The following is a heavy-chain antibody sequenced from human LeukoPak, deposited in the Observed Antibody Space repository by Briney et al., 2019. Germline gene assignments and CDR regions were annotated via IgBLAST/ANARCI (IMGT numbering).Heavy chain of an antibody. V-gene: IGHV4-38-2*02. J-gene: IGHJ4*02. CDR3: ARDLSVYYHYYFDF. D-gene: IGHD3-22*01. Sequence: SETLSLTCTVSDYTIGSGYSWGWIRQPPGKGLEWIATISHTGTTYYNPSLKTRVTMTLDTSRNQFSLRLSSVTAADTAVYYCARDLSVYYHYYFDFWGQGTLVTVSS. CDR1: DYTIGSGYS. CDR2: ISHTGTT.